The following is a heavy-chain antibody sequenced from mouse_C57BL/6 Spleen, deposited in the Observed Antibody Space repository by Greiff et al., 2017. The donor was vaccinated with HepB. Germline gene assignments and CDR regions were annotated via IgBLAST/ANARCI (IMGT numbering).Heavy chain of an antibody. J-gene: IGHJ3*01. CDR3: ASLGQLAY. V-gene: IGHV5-17*01. D-gene: IGHD3-3*01. CDR1: GFTFSDYG. CDR2: ISSGSSTI. Sequence: EVQLQQSGGGLVKPGGSLKLSCAASGFTFSDYGMHWVRQAPEKGLEWVAYISSGSSTIYYADTVKGRFTISRDNAKNTLFLQMTSLRSEDTAMYYCASLGQLAYWGQGTLVTVSA.